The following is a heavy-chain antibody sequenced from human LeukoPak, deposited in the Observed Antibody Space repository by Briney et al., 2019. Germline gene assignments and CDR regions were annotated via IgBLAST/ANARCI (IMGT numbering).Heavy chain of an antibody. CDR1: GYTFTSYA. V-gene: IGHV1-69*13. CDR3: ARGSGSGWPRPDLGY. J-gene: IGHJ4*02. D-gene: IGHD6-19*01. CDR2: IIPIFGTA. Sequence: SVKVSCKASGYTFTSYAISWVRQAPGQGLEWMGGIIPIFGTANYAQKFQGRVTITADESTSTAYMGLSSLRSEDTAVYYCARGSGSGWPRPDLGYWGQGTLVTVSS.